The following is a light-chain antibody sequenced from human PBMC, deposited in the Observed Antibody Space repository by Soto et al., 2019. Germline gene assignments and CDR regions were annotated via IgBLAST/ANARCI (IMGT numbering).Light chain of an antibody. V-gene: IGKV1-39*01. CDR2: TAS. CDR3: QQSYSTPRT. J-gene: IGKJ2*01. CDR1: QSISSY. Sequence: DIQMTQSPSSLSASVGDRVTITCLASQSISSYLNWYQQKPGKAPKLLIYTASNLQSGVPSRFSGSGSGTDFTLTISSLQPEDFATYFCQQSYSTPRTFGQGTKVDI.